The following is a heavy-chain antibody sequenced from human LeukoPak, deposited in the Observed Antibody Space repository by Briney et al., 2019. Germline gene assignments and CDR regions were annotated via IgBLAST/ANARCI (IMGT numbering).Heavy chain of an antibody. CDR3: ATNLGYSSSSAAFDI. V-gene: IGHV1-18*01. J-gene: IGHJ3*02. D-gene: IGHD6-6*01. Sequence: ASVKVSCKASGYTFTNYGISWVRQAPGQGLEWMGWISGYNGYTKYAQKLQGRVTMTTDTSTSTAYMELRSLRSDDTAVYYCATNLGYSSSSAAFDIWGQGTMVTVSS. CDR1: GYTFTNYG. CDR2: ISGYNGYT.